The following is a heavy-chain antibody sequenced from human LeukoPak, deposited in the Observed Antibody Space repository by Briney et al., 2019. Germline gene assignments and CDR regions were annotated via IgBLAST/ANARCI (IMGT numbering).Heavy chain of an antibody. Sequence: GGSLRLSCAASGFTFSSYWISWVRQAPGKGLEWVANIKQDGSEKYYVDSVKGRFTISRDNAKNSLYLQMNSLRAEDTAVYYCARNTYYYDSSGYWAYDYWGQGTLVTVSS. D-gene: IGHD3-22*01. J-gene: IGHJ4*02. CDR3: ARNTYYYDSSGYWAYDY. CDR1: GFTFSSYW. V-gene: IGHV3-7*01. CDR2: IKQDGSEK.